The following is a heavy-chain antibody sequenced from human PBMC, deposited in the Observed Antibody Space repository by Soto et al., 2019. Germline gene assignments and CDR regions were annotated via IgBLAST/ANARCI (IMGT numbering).Heavy chain of an antibody. D-gene: IGHD3-16*01. CDR2: INQSGST. J-gene: IGHJ4*02. V-gene: IGHV4-34*01. CDR3: ASYRGALYFES. CDR1: GGSFTDYY. Sequence: SETLSLTCAVYGGSFTDYYLFWIRQPPGKWLEWIGEINQSGSTYYTPSLKSRVTMSVDTSTNQFSLSLTSVTAADTAVYYCASYRGALYFESWGPGILVTVSS.